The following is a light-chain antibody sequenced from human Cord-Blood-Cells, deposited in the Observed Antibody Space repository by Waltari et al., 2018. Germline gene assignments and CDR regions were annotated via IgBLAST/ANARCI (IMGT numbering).Light chain of an antibody. CDR3: QQLNSYPFT. J-gene: IGKJ3*01. Sequence: IQLTQSPSSLSASVGDRVTITCRASQGISSYLAWYQQKPGKAPKLLIYAASTLQSGVPSRFSGSGSVADFTLTSSSLQPEDLATYYCQQLNSYPFTFGPGTKVDI. V-gene: IGKV1-9*01. CDR2: AAS. CDR1: QGISSY.